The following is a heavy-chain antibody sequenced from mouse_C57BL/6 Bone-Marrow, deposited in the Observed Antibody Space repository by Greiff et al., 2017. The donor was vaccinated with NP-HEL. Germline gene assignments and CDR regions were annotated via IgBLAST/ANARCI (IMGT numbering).Heavy chain of an antibody. CDR3: ARGVYFDY. J-gene: IGHJ2*01. CDR2: IYPRSGNT. V-gene: IGHV1-81*01. CDR1: GYTFTSYG. Sequence: LVESGAELARPGASVKLSCKASGYTFTSYGISWVKQRTGQGLEWIGEIYPRSGNTYYNEKFKGKATLTADKSSSTAYMELRSLTSEDSAVYFCARGVYFDYWGQGTTLTVSS.